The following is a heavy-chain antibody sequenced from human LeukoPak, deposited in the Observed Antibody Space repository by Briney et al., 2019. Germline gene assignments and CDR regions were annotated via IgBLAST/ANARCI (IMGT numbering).Heavy chain of an antibody. Sequence: PGGSLRLSCAASGFTFSSYAMSWVRQAPGKGLEWVSAISGSGGSTYYVDSVKGRFTISRDNSKNTLYLQMNSLRAEDTAVYYCAKVPVGPAYSGYDYPFDYWGQGTLVTVSS. CDR1: GFTFSSYA. CDR3: AKVPVGPAYSGYDYPFDY. V-gene: IGHV3-23*01. D-gene: IGHD5-12*01. J-gene: IGHJ4*02. CDR2: ISGSGGST.